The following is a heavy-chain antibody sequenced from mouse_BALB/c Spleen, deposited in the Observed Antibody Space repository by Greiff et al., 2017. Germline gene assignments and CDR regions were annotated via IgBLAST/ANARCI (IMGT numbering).Heavy chain of an antibody. CDR1: GFTIKDYY. CDR2: IDPENGNT. CDR3: ARSPWCFDV. J-gene: IGHJ1*01. Sequence: EVQLQQSGAELVRPGASVKLSCKASGFTIKDYYMHWVKQRPEQGLEWIGWIDPENGNTIYDPKFQGKASITADTSSNTAYLQLSSLTSEDTAVYYCARSPWCFDVWGAGTTVTVSS. V-gene: IGHV14-1*02.